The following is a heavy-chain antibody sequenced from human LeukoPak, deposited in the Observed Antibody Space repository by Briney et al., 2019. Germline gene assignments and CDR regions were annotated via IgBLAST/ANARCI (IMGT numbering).Heavy chain of an antibody. CDR3: AKDTPCGGDCYSSWFDP. D-gene: IGHD2-21*02. CDR1: GFTFSSYG. J-gene: IGHJ5*02. Sequence: GGSLRLSCAASGFTFSSYGMHWVRQAPGKGVEWVAVISYDGSNKYYADSVKGRFTISRDNSKNTLYLQMNSLRAEDTAVYYCAKDTPCGGDCYSSWFDPWGQGTLVTVSS. V-gene: IGHV3-30*18. CDR2: ISYDGSNK.